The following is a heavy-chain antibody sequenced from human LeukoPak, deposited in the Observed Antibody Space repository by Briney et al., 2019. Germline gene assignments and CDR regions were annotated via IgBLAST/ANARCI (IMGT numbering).Heavy chain of an antibody. CDR3: ARSNRSASIYYYYYYMDV. Sequence: SETLSLTCTVSGYSISSGYYWGWIRQPPGKGLEWIGYIYYSGSTYYNPSLKSRVTISVDTSKNQFSLKPSSVTAADTAVYYCARSNRSASIYYYYYYMDVWGKGTTVTVSS. J-gene: IGHJ6*03. D-gene: IGHD2-15*01. CDR1: GYSISSGYY. V-gene: IGHV4-38-2*02. CDR2: IYYSGST.